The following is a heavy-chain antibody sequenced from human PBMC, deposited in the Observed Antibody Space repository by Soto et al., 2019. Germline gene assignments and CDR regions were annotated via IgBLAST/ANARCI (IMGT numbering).Heavy chain of an antibody. J-gene: IGHJ6*02. CDR2: ISGGGGST. Sequence: EVRLVDSGGGLVQPGGSLRLSCAASGFTFSSYAMTWVRQAPGKGLEWVSAISGGGGSTYYADSVKGRFTISRDNSENTLYLQMNSLRAEDTAVYYCAKDPLSYYDNGGYYILQMDVWGQGTTVTVSS. CDR1: GFTFSSYA. V-gene: IGHV3-23*04. D-gene: IGHD3-22*01. CDR3: AKDPLSYYDNGGYYILQMDV.